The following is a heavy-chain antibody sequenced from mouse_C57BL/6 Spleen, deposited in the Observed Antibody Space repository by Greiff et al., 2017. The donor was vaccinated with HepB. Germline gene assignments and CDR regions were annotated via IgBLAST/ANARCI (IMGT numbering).Heavy chain of an antibody. CDR2: IDPSDSYT. D-gene: IGHD4-1*01. CDR3: ARGLTGHAMDY. CDR1: GYTFTSYW. Sequence: QVQLQQPGAELVMPGASVKLSWKASGYTFTSYWMHWVKQRPGQGLEWIGEIDPSDSYTNYNQKFKGKSTLTVDKSSSTAYMQLSSLTSEDSAVYYCARGLTGHAMDYWGQGTSVTVSS. V-gene: IGHV1-69*01. J-gene: IGHJ4*01.